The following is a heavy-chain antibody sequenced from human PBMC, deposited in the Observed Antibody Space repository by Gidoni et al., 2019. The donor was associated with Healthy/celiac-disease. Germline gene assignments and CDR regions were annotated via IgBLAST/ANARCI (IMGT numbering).Heavy chain of an antibody. CDR2: INEDGSST. J-gene: IGHJ4*02. Sequence: EVQLVESGGGLVQPGGSLRPSRAASGSTSRSYWMHWVRQAPGKGRVGVSRINEDGSSTSYADSVKGRFTISRDNAKNTLYLQMNSLRAEDTAVYYCARGYCSGGSCYVDYWGQGTLVTVSS. CDR1: GSTSRSYW. CDR3: ARGYCSGGSCYVDY. D-gene: IGHD2-15*01. V-gene: IGHV3-74*01.